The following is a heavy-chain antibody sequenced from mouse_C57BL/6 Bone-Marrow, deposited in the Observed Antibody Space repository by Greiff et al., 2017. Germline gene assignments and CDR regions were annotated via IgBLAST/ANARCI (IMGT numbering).Heavy chain of an antibody. Sequence: EVKLMESGPELVKPGASVKIPCKASGYTFTDYNMDWVKQSHGKSLEWIGDINPNNGGTIYNQKFKGKATLTVDKSSSTAYMELRSLTSEDTAVYYCARREAYHIFFDYWGQGTTLTVSS. CDR2: INPNNGGT. CDR1: GYTFTDYN. CDR3: ARREAYHIFFDY. V-gene: IGHV1-18*01. J-gene: IGHJ2*01. D-gene: IGHD2-12*01.